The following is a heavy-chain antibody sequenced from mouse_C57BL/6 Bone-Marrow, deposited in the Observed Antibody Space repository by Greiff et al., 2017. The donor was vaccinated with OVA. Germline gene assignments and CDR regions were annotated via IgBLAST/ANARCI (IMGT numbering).Heavy chain of an antibody. D-gene: IGHD3-2*02. CDR2: IYPGDGDT. Sequence: QVQLKESGPELVKPGASVKISCKASGYAFSSSWMNWVKQRPGKGLEWIGRIYPGDGDTNYNGKFKGKATLTADKSSSTAYLQLSSLTSEDSSVYFCARESSCYTFDYWGQGPTLTVSS. V-gene: IGHV1-82*01. J-gene: IGHJ2*01. CDR1: GYAFSSSW. CDR3: ARESSCYTFDY.